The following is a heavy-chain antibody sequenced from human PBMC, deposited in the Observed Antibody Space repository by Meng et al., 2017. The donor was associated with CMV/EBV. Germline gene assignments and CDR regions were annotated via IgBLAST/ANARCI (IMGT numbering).Heavy chain of an antibody. CDR1: GFTFSSYG. J-gene: IGHJ6*02. CDR3: AKDESWVGRLRSDGRTWSYYYGMDV. D-gene: IGHD2-15*01. V-gene: IGHV3-33*06. Sequence: GSLKISCAASGFTFSSYGMHWVRQAPGKGLEWVAVIWYDGSNKYYADSVKGRFTISRDNSKNTLYLQMNSLRAEDTAVYYCAKDESWVGRLRSDGRTWSYYYGMDVGGQGTTVTVSS. CDR2: IWYDGSNK.